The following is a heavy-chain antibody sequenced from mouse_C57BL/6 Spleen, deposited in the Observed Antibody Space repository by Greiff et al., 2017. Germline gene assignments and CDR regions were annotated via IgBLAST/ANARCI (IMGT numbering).Heavy chain of an antibody. J-gene: IGHJ3*01. CDR3: ASPRDWAY. V-gene: IGHV1-80*01. CDR1: GYAFSSYW. CDR2: IYPGDGVT. Sequence: VKVVESGAELVKPGASVKISCKASGYAFSSYWMNWVKQRPGTGLEWIGQIYPGDGVTNYNGKFKGKATLTADKSSSTAYMQLSSLTSEDSAVYFCASPRDWAYWGQGTLVTVSA.